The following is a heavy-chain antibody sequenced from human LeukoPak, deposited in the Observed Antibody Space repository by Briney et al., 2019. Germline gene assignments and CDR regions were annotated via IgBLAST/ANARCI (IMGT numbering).Heavy chain of an antibody. CDR1: GFDFSSNW. V-gene: IGHV3-74*01. J-gene: IGHJ4*02. CDR2: IKGDGIST. D-gene: IGHD3-3*01. Sequence: GGSLRLSCAASGFDFSSNWMHWVRHAPGQGLVWVSRIKGDGISTNYADSVKGRFTISRDIAKNTLYLQMNRLRAEDTGVYYCAKDHYWSIDYWGRGTLVTVSS. CDR3: AKDHYWSIDY.